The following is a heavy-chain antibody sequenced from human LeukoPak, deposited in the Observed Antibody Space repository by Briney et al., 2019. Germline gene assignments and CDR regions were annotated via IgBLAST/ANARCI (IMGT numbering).Heavy chain of an antibody. CDR1: GFTFSDYY. V-gene: IGHV3-11*04. CDR2: ISSSGSTI. Sequence: PGGSLRLSCAASGFTFSDYYMGWIRQAPGKGLEWVSYISSSGSTIYYADSVKGRFTISRDNAKNSLYLQMNSLRAEDTAVYFCTRGGIPGMPPWPPYGMDVWGQGTTVTVSS. CDR3: TRGGIPGMPPWPPYGMDV. D-gene: IGHD2-2*01. J-gene: IGHJ6*02.